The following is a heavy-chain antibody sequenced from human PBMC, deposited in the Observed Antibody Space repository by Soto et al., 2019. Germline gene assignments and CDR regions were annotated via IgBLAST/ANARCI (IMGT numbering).Heavy chain of an antibody. J-gene: IGHJ3*02. CDR1: GFTFSSYW. Sequence: LRLSCAASGFTFSSYWMSWVRQAPGKGLEWVANIKQDGSEKYYVDSVKGRFTISRDTSRNTVYLQMNSLTAGDTAFYYCAKATATGGGAFEIYGQGTMVTVSS. CDR2: IKQDGSEK. D-gene: IGHD2-8*02. V-gene: IGHV3-7*03. CDR3: AKATATGGGAFEI.